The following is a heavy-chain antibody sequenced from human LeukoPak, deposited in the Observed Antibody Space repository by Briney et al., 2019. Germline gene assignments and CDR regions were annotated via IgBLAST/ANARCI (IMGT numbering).Heavy chain of an antibody. V-gene: IGHV6-1*01. CDR2: TYYRSKWYN. CDR3: ARGTADEDYVWFDP. J-gene: IGHJ5*02. D-gene: IGHD4-17*01. CDR1: GDSVSSNSVA. Sequence: SQTLSLTCAISGDSVSSNSVAWNWIRQSPSRGLEWLGRTYYRSKWYNDYAVSVKSRITINPDTSKNQFSLQLNSVTPEDTAVYYCARGTADEDYVWFDPWGQGTLVTVSS.